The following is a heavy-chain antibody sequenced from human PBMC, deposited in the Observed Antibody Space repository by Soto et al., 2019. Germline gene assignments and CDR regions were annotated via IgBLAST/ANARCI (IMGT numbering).Heavy chain of an antibody. CDR1: GSSINSSGYY. D-gene: IGHD3-3*02. CDR2: MFYGVST. V-gene: IGHV4-39*01. Sequence: ASETLSLTCTVSGSSINSSGYYWCWIRHPPGKGLEWIGSMFYGVSTYYNPSLKSRVTVSVDTSKNQFSLNLRSVTAADTAVYYCARLPSRHLVDYWGQGTLVTVSS. J-gene: IGHJ4*02. CDR3: ARLPSRHLVDY.